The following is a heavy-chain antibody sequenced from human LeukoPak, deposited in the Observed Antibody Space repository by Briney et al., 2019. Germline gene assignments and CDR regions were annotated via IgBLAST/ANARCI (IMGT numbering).Heavy chain of an antibody. CDR3: ARVVVAANYYYYYGMDV. D-gene: IGHD2-15*01. Sequence: SETLSLTCTVSGGSISSYYWSWIRQPPGKGLEWIGYIYYSGSTNYNPSLKSRVTISVDTSKNQFSLKLSSVTAADTAVYYCARVVVAANYYYYYGMDVWGQGTTVTVSS. CDR1: GGSISSYY. CDR2: IYYSGST. J-gene: IGHJ6*02. V-gene: IGHV4-59*12.